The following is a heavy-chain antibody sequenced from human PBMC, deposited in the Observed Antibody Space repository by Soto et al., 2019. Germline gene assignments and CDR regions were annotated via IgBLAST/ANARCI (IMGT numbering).Heavy chain of an antibody. CDR1: GFTFDDYA. CDR3: AKDLGYCSGGSCYVFDY. D-gene: IGHD2-15*01. Sequence: EVQLVESGGGLVQPGRSLRLSCAASGFTFDDYAMHWVRQAPGKGLEWVSGISWNSGSIDYADSVKGRFTISRDNAKNSLYLQMNSLRADDTALYYCAKDLGYCSGGSCYVFDYWGQGTLVTVSS. CDR2: ISWNSGSI. V-gene: IGHV3-9*01. J-gene: IGHJ4*02.